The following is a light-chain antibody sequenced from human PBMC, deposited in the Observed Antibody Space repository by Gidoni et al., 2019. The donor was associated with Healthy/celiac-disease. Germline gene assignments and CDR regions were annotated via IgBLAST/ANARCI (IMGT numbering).Light chain of an antibody. Sequence: EIVLTQSPATLSLSPGERATLSCRASQSVSSYLAWYQQKPGQAPRLLISDASNRATGIPARFSGSGSGTDFTLTISSLEPEDFAVYYCQQRSNWPLTFGRRDQGGDQT. V-gene: IGKV3-11*01. J-gene: IGKJ4*01. CDR3: QQRSNWPLT. CDR1: QSVSSY. CDR2: DAS.